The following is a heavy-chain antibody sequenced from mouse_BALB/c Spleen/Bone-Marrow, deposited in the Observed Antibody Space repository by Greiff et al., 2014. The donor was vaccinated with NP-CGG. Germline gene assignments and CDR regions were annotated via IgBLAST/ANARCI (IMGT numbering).Heavy chain of an antibody. V-gene: IGHV1-80*01. CDR3: ARVRNWADY. J-gene: IGHJ2*01. CDR1: GYAFSSYW. Sequence: QVHVKQSGAELVRPGSSVKISCKASGYAFSSYWMNWVKQRPGQGLEWIGQIYPGDGDTNYNGKFKGKATLTADKSSSTAYMRLSSLTSEDSAVYFCARVRNWADYWGQGTTLTVSS. CDR2: IYPGDGDT. D-gene: IGHD4-1*01.